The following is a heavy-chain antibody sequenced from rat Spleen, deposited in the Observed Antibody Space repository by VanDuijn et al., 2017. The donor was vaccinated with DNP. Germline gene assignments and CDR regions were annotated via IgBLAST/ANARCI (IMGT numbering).Heavy chain of an antibody. D-gene: IGHD1-3*01. J-gene: IGHJ2*01. Sequence: QVQLKESGPGLVQPSQTLSLTCTVSGFSLTSYDVHWVRQPPEKGLEWMGRIQNSGVTNYNSALASRLSINRDTSKGQVFLKMDSVQTEDTAMYFCARSYGLDYWGQGVMVTVSS. CDR2: IQNSGVT. V-gene: IGHV2-27*01. CDR1: GFSLTSYD. CDR3: ARSYGLDY.